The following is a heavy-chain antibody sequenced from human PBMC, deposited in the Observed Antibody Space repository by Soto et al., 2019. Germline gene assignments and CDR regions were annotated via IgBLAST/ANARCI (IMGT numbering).Heavy chain of an antibody. Sequence: PSQTLSLTCAISGDSVSSNSAAWNWIRQSPSRGLEWLGRTYYRSKWYNDYAVSVKSRITINPDTSKNQFSLQLNSVTPEDTAVYYCARDIVVVPAAMFNYYYYMDVWGKGTTVTVSS. D-gene: IGHD2-2*01. CDR3: ARDIVVVPAAMFNYYYYMDV. J-gene: IGHJ6*03. V-gene: IGHV6-1*01. CDR2: TYYRSKWYN. CDR1: GDSVSSNSAA.